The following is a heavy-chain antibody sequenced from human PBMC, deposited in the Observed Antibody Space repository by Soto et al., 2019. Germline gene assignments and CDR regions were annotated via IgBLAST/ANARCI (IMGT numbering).Heavy chain of an antibody. D-gene: IGHD4-17*01. CDR2: ISGSGGST. CDR3: AKAQQAVDYGDYWDY. J-gene: IGHJ4*02. Sequence: GGSLRLSCAASGFTFSSYAMSWVRQAPGKGLEWVSAISGSGGSTYYADSVKGRFTISRDNSKNTLYLQMNSLRAEDTAVYYCAKAQQAVDYGDYWDYWGQGTLVTVSS. CDR1: GFTFSSYA. V-gene: IGHV3-23*01.